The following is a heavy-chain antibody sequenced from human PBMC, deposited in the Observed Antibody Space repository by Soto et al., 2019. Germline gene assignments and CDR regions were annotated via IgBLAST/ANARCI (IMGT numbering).Heavy chain of an antibody. V-gene: IGHV4-30-4*01. D-gene: IGHD6-6*01. J-gene: IGHJ4*02. CDR2: IYYSGST. CDR1: GGSISSGDYY. Sequence: SETLSLTCTVSGGSISSGDYYWSWIRQPPGKGLEWIGYIYYSGSTYYNPSLKSRVTISVDTSKNQFSLKLSSVTAADTAVYYCARDLEYSSSSGWVYYFDYWGQGTLVTVSS. CDR3: ARDLEYSSSSGWVYYFDY.